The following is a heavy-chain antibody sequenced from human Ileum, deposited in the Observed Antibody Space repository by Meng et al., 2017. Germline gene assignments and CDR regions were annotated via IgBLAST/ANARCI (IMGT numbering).Heavy chain of an antibody. Sequence: VQLVESGGGLVQPGGDLRLSCAASGFTVSVNYMSWVRQAPGKGLEWVSCIYVDGRTYYADSVKGRFTIFRDSSKNTLYLQMNSLRAEDTAVYYCAKSVNFDAGGYYPWGQGTLVTVSS. CDR2: IYVDGRT. V-gene: IGHV3-66*01. CDR3: AKSVNFDAGGYYP. CDR1: GFTVSVNY. D-gene: IGHD3-22*01. J-gene: IGHJ5*02.